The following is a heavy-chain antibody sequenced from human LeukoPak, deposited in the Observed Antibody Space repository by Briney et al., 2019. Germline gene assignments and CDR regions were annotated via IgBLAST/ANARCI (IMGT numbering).Heavy chain of an antibody. V-gene: IGHV3-21*01. CDR2: IRSSSSYI. D-gene: IGHD3-9*01. Sequence: PGGSLRLSCAASGFTFSSYSMNWVRQAPGKGLEWVSSIRSSSSYIYYADSLKGRFTISRDNAKNSLYLQMNSLRAEDTAVYYCARTLLILRYPSATGFDPWGQGTLVTVSS. J-gene: IGHJ5*02. CDR3: ARTLLILRYPSATGFDP. CDR1: GFTFSSYS.